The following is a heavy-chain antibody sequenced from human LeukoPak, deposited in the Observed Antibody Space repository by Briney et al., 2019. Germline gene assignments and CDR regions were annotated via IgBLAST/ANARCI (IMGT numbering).Heavy chain of an antibody. CDR1: GFPFNSYS. D-gene: IGHD3-22*01. CDR3: ARDQTSYYYDSSGYYPYWYFDL. Sequence: GGSLILSFAASGFPFNSYSMNWVRQAPGKGLEWVSYISSSGSTIYYADSVKGRFTISRDNAKNSLYLQMNSLRAEDTAVYYCARDQTSYYYDSSGYYPYWYFDLWGRGTLVTVSS. CDR2: ISSSGSTI. V-gene: IGHV3-48*01. J-gene: IGHJ2*01.